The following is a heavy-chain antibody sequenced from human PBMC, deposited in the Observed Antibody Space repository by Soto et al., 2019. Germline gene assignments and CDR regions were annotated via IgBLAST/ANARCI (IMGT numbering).Heavy chain of an antibody. Sequence: PSETLSLTCTVSGGSISSGDYYWSWIRQPPGKGLEWIGYIYYSGSTYYNPSLKSRVTISVDTSKNQFSLKLSSVTAADTAVYYCARDGLPSRDGYHSHILDYWGQGPLVTVSP. CDR1: GGSISSGDYY. J-gene: IGHJ4*02. V-gene: IGHV4-30-4*01. D-gene: IGHD5-12*01. CDR2: IYYSGST. CDR3: ARDGLPSRDGYHSHILDY.